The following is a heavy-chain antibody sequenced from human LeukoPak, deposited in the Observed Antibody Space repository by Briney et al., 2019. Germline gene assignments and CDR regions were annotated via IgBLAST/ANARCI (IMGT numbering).Heavy chain of an antibody. D-gene: IGHD6-19*01. CDR1: GGSFSGYY. CDR3: ASALAVAGTTYYFDY. Sequence: SETLSLTCAVYGGSFSGYYWSWIRQPPGKGLEWIGEINHSGSTNYNPSLKSRVTISVDTSKNQFSLKLSSVTAADTAVYYCASALAVAGTTYYFDYWGQGTLVTVSS. CDR2: INHSGST. J-gene: IGHJ4*02. V-gene: IGHV4-34*01.